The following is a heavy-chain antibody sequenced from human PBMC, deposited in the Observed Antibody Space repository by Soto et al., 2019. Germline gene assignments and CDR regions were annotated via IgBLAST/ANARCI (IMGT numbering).Heavy chain of an antibody. J-gene: IGHJ6*02. V-gene: IGHV3-33*01. CDR2: IWYDGSNK. CDR1: GFTFSSYG. CDR3: ARDCGRSRSLRYGMDV. Sequence: GGSLRLSCAASGFTFSSYGMHWVRQAPGKGLEWVAVIWYDGSNKYYADSVKGRFTISRDNSKNTLYLQMNSLRAEDTAVYYCARDCGRSRSLRYGMDVWGQGTTVTVSS. D-gene: IGHD2-21*01.